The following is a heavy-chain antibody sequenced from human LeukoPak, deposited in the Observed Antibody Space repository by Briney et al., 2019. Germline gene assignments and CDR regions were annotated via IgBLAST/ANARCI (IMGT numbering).Heavy chain of an antibody. V-gene: IGHV3-74*01. CDR3: AKAGAVVVVAAKYFDY. Sequence: PGGSLRLSCAASGFTVSTNYMSWVRQAPGKGLVWVSRINSDGSSTSYADSVKGRFTISRDNAKNSLYLQMNSLRAEDTAVYYCAKAGAVVVVAAKYFDYWGQGTLVTVSS. CDR1: GFTVSTNY. D-gene: IGHD2-15*01. CDR2: INSDGSST. J-gene: IGHJ4*02.